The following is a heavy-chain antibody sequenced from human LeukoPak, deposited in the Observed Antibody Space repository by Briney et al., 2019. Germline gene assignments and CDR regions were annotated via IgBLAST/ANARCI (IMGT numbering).Heavy chain of an antibody. CDR2: INPNSGGT. V-gene: IGHV1-2*06. CDR1: GYTFTGYY. CDR3: ARGRYSSSFNYYYMDV. J-gene: IGHJ6*03. Sequence: ASVKVSCKASGYTFTGYYMHWVRQAPGQGLEWMGRINPNSGGTNHAQKFQGRVTMTRDTSISTAYMELSRLRSDDTAVYYCARGRYSSSFNYYYMDVWDKGTTVTVSS. D-gene: IGHD6-13*01.